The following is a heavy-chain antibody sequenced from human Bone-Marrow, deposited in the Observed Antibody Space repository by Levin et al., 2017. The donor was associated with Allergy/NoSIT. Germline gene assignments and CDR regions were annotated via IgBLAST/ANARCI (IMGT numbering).Heavy chain of an antibody. V-gene: IGHV3-48*03. J-gene: IGHJ4*02. Sequence: GGSLRLSCAASGFTFSSFEMNWVRQAPGKGLEWISYISGTSSTIYYADSVKGRFTVSRDNAKNSLYLQMSSLRAEDTALYYCARLFGFRNTHYWGQGTLVSVSS. D-gene: IGHD1-14*01. CDR1: GFTFSSFE. CDR2: ISGTSSTI. CDR3: ARLFGFRNTHY.